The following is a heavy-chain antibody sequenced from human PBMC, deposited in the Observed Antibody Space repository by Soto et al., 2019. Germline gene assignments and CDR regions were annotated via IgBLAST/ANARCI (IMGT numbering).Heavy chain of an antibody. D-gene: IGHD6-13*01. J-gene: IGHJ3*02. CDR2: IYYSGST. V-gene: IGHV4-31*02. CDR3: ARDSSSWLDAFDI. Sequence: SLTCTVSGVSNSSGGYYWSWIRHHAGKGLEWIGYIYYSGSTYYNPSLKSRVTISVDTSKNQFSLKLSSVTAADTAVYYCARDSSSWLDAFDIWGQGTMVTVSS. CDR1: GVSNSSGGYY.